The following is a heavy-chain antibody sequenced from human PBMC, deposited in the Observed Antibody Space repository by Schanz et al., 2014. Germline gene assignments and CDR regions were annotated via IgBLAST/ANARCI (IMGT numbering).Heavy chain of an antibody. CDR3: TRSYYDFSWGSYRFRAFDI. V-gene: IGHV3-74*02. D-gene: IGHD3-16*02. CDR1: GFTFSSYG. J-gene: IGHJ3*02. CDR2: TNGDGTNA. Sequence: VQLVESGGGVVQFGRSLRLSCVASGFTFSSYGMHWVRQVPGKGLEWVSCTNGDGTNAKYADSVKGRFTISRDNAKKTLSLQMISLRAEDTAIYFCTRSYYDFSWGSYRFRAFDIWGQGTTVIVSS.